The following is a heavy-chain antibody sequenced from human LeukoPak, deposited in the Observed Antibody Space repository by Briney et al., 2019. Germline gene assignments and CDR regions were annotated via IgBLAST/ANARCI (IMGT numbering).Heavy chain of an antibody. CDR1: GFTVSSNY. Sequence: PGGSLRLSCAASGFTVSSNYMSWVRQAPGKGLEWVSVIYSGGSTYYADSVKGRFTISRDNSKNTLYLQVNSLRAEDTAVYYCARVHSYGYDYYYYYGMDVWGQGTTVTVSS. CDR2: IYSGGST. V-gene: IGHV3-53*01. J-gene: IGHJ6*02. CDR3: ARVHSYGYDYYYYYGMDV. D-gene: IGHD5-18*01.